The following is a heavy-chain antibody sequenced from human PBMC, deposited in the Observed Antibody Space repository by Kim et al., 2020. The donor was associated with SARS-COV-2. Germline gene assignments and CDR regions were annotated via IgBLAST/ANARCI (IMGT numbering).Heavy chain of an antibody. V-gene: IGHV4-39*01. D-gene: IGHD3-10*01. CDR2: IYYSGST. Sequence: SETLSLTCTVSGGSISSSSYYWGWIRQPPGKGLEWIGSIYYSGSTYYNPSLKSRVTISVDTSKNQFSLKLSSVTAADTAVYYCARQRGRWNPVTPGSANWFDPWGQGTLVTVSS. J-gene: IGHJ5*02. CDR1: GGSISSSSYY. CDR3: ARQRGRWNPVTPGSANWFDP.